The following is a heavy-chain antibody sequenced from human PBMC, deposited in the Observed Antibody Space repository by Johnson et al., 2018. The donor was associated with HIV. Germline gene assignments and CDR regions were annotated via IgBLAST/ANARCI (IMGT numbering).Heavy chain of an antibody. D-gene: IGHD1-26*01. CDR3: ARDLSEGELGHAFDI. J-gene: IGHJ3*02. V-gene: IGHV3-53*01. CDR2: IYSGGST. CDR1: GFTVSSNY. Sequence: VQLVESGGGLIQPGGSLRLSCAASGFTVSSNYMSWVRQAPGKGLEWVSVIYSGGSTYYADAVKGRFTIYRDNSKNTLYLQMNSLRAEETAFYYCARDLSEGELGHAFDIWGQGTMVTVSS.